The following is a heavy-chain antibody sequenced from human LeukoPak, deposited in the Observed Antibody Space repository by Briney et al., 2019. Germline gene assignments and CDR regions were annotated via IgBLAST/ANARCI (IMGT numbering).Heavy chain of an antibody. CDR2: IIPILGIA. CDR1: GYTFSSYA. V-gene: IGHV1-69*04. CDR3: ASSLGRTYYYYGMDV. J-gene: IGHJ6*02. Sequence: ASVEVSCKASGYTFSSYAISWVRQAPGQGLEWMGRIIPILGIANYAQKFQGRVTITADKSTSTAYMELSSLRSEDTAVYYCASSLGRTYYYYGMDVWGQGTTVTVSS.